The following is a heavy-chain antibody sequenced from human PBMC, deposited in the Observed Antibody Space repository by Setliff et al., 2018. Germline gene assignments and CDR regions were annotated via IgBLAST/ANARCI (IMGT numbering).Heavy chain of an antibody. V-gene: IGHV4-34*01. J-gene: IGHJ4*02. Sequence: SETLSLTCAVYSGSFSGYFWSWIRQPPGKGLEWIGEINHSGNTYYNASLKSRVIISVYTAQNHFSLSLSSVTAADTAVYYCARTGTYRYFDYWGQGTLVTVSS. CDR2: INHSGNT. D-gene: IGHD1-1*01. CDR3: ARTGTYRYFDY. CDR1: SGSFSGYF.